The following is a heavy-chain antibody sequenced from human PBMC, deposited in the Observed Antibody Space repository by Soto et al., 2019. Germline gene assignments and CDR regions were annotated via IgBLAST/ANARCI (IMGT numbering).Heavy chain of an antibody. CDR1: GSSFPSFW. D-gene: IGHD6-19*01. J-gene: IGHJ4*02. V-gene: IGHV5-51*01. CDR3: VRQHHIDSNAWYN. Sequence: PGESLKISCKVSGSSFPSFWIAWVRQMPGKGLEWMGSIYPGDSDIRYSPSIRGQVIISADKSISTAYLHWTTLKASDSAIYYCVRQHHIDSNAWYNWGQGTLVTVSS. CDR2: IYPGDSDI.